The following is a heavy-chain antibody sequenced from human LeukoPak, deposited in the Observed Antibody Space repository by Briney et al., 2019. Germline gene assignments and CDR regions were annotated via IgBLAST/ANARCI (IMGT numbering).Heavy chain of an antibody. CDR3: ASGAIVVVPAALDY. CDR1: GGSISSYY. D-gene: IGHD2-2*01. J-gene: IGHJ4*02. V-gene: IGHV4-59*08. CDR2: IYYSGST. Sequence: SETLSLTCTVSGGSISSYYWSWIRQPPGKGLEWIGYIYYSGSTNYSPSLKSRVTISVDTSKNQFSLKLSSVTAADTAVYYCASGAIVVVPAALDYWGQGTLVTVSS.